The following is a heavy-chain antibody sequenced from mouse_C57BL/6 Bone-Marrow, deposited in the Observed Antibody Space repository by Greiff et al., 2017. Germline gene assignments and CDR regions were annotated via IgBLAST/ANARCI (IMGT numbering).Heavy chain of an antibody. Sequence: EVKLVESGGGLVQPGGSLKLSCAASGFTFSDYGMAWVRQAPRKGPEWVAFISNLAYSIYYADTVTGRFTISGENAKNTLYLDMSSLRSEDTAMYYCARQGVWYAMDYWGQGTSVTVSS. J-gene: IGHJ4*01. D-gene: IGHD6-1*01. CDR1: GFTFSDYG. CDR2: ISNLAYSI. V-gene: IGHV5-15*01. CDR3: ARQGVWYAMDY.